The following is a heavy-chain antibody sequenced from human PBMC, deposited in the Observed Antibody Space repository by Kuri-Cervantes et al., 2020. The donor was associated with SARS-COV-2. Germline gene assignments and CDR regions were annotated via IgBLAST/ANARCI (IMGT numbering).Heavy chain of an antibody. D-gene: IGHD2-2*01. CDR2: IYYSGST. Sequence: SETLSLTCTVSGGSISSYYWSWIRQPPGKGLEWIGYIYYSGSTNYNPSLKSRVTISVDTSKNQFSLKLSSVTAADTAVYYCARVGAVVPAATYYFDYWGQGTPVTVSS. CDR1: GGSISSYY. V-gene: IGHV4-59*12. CDR3: ARVGAVVPAATYYFDY. J-gene: IGHJ4*02.